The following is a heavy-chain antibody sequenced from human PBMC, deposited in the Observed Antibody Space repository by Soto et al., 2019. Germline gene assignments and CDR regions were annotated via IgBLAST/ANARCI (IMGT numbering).Heavy chain of an antibody. CDR2: IYPGDSDT. CDR3: ARLFDTSGWYDY. CDR1: GYSFTSYW. D-gene: IGHD6-19*01. Sequence: PGESLKISCKGSGYSFTSYWIGWVRQMPGKGLERMGIIYPGDSDTRYSPSFQGQVTISADKSITTTYLQWSSLKASGTAIYYCARLFDTSGWYDYWGQGTLVTVSS. V-gene: IGHV5-51*01. J-gene: IGHJ4*02.